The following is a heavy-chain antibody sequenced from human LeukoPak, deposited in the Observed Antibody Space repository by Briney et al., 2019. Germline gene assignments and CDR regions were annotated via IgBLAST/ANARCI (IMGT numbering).Heavy chain of an antibody. J-gene: IGHJ3*02. Sequence: SETLSLTCTVSGYSISSGYHWGWIRQSPGKGLEWIGSIYHSGGTYYNPSLKSRVTISVDTSKNQFSLKLSSVTAADTAVYYCARERLDYSNGAFDIWGQGTMVTVSS. V-gene: IGHV4-38-2*02. CDR2: IYHSGGT. CDR1: GYSISSGYH. D-gene: IGHD4-11*01. CDR3: ARERLDYSNGAFDI.